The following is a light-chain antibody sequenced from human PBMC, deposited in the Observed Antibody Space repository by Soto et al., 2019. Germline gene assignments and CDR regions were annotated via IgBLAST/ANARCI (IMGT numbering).Light chain of an antibody. J-gene: IGLJ1*01. CDR1: SSDVGSYNL. V-gene: IGLV2-23*02. Sequence: QSALTQPASVSGSPGQSITISCTGTSSDVGSYNLVSWYQQHPGKAPKLMIYEVTQRPSGVANRFSGSKSGNTASLTISGLKAEDEADYYCCSYAPSSTYVFGPGTKLTVL. CDR3: CSYAPSSTYV. CDR2: EVT.